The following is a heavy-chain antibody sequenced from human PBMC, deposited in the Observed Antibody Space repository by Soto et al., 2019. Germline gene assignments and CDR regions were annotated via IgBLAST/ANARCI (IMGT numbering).Heavy chain of an antibody. CDR1: GYTFTGYY. CDR2: INPNSGGT. V-gene: IGHV1-2*02. D-gene: IGHD2-21*02. CDR3: ARDCGGDCYSYYFDS. J-gene: IGHJ4*02. Sequence: GASVKVSCNASGYTFTGYYMHWVRQAPGQGLEWMGWINPNSGGTNYAQKFQGRVTMTRDTSISTAYMELSRLRSDDTAVYYCARDCGGDCYSYYFDSWGQGTLVTVSS.